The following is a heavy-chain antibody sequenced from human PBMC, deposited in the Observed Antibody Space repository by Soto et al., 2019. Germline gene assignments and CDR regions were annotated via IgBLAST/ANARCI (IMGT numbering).Heavy chain of an antibody. CDR3: ASTLYYDFWGSNYSWFDP. Sequence: ETLSLTCTGSGGSISSYYWSWIRQPPGKGLEGIGYIYYRWSTNYNPSLKNRVTISVDTSKIHFSLKLRSVTAADTALYYCASTLYYDFWGSNYSWFDPWGQGILVTVPS. D-gene: IGHD3-3*01. CDR1: GGSISSYY. CDR2: IYYRWST. V-gene: IGHV4-59*01. J-gene: IGHJ5*02.